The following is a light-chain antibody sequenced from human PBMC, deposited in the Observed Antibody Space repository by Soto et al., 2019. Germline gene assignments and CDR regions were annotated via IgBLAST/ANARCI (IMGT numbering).Light chain of an antibody. CDR2: CAS. J-gene: IGKJ1*01. V-gene: IGKV3-20*01. CDR3: HQYDSSPAK. Sequence: EIVLTQSPGTLSLSPGERATLSCRASHSVSSSYLAWYQQKPGQAPRLLIYCASSRATGITDRFSGSGSGSDFTLTISRLEPEDFAVYYCHQYDSSPAKFGQGTKVEIK. CDR1: HSVSSSY.